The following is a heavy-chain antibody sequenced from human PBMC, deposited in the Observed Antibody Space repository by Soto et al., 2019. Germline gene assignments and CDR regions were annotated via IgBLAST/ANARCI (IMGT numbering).Heavy chain of an antibody. CDR2: INHSGST. CDR1: GGSFSGYY. CDR3: ARVGYYYDSSGYGYDY. J-gene: IGHJ4*02. Sequence: SSETLSLTCAVYGGSFSGYYWSWIRQPPGKGLEWIGEINHSGSTNYSPSLKSRVTISVDTSKNQFSLKLSSVTAADTAVYYCARVGYYYDSSGYGYDYWGQGTLVTVSS. D-gene: IGHD3-22*01. V-gene: IGHV4-34*01.